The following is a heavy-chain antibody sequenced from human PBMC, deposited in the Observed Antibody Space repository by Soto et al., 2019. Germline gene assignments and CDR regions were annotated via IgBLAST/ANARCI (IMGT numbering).Heavy chain of an antibody. CDR2: ISSSSSYI. V-gene: IGHV3-21*01. CDR1: GFTFSSYS. CDR3: ARDFPYSSSSKGIYYFDY. D-gene: IGHD6-6*01. J-gene: IGHJ4*02. Sequence: GGSLRLSCAASGFTFSSYSMNWVRQAPGKGLEWVSSISSSSSYIYYADSVKGRFTISRDNAKNSLYLQMNSLRAEDTAVYYCARDFPYSSSSKGIYYFDYWGQGTLVTVSS.